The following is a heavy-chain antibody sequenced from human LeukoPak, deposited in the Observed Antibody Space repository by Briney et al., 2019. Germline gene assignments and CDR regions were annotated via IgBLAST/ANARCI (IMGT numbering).Heavy chain of an antibody. CDR2: IIPMYGRG. CDR3: ARGQSSLGSPYYFDY. CDR1: GGTFTNYA. Sequence: GASVKVSCKASGGTFTNYAISWVRQAPGQGLEWMGGIIPMYGRGYYAQKFQGRVTITADESTSTVYMELRSLTSEDTAVYYCARGQSSLGSPYYFDYWGQGTLVTVSS. V-gene: IGHV1-69*13. J-gene: IGHJ4*02. D-gene: IGHD3-16*01.